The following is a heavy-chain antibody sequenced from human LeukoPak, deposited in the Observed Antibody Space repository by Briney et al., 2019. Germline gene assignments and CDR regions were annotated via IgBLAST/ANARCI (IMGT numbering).Heavy chain of an antibody. D-gene: IGHD3-10*01. Sequence: GASGKVSCKASGYTFTSYAMNWVRQAPGQGREGRRWMNTNTGKQTYTQGFTGRIVFSLDTSVSTAYLQISSLKAEDTAVYYCARSDEIWFGELCFDYWGQGTLVTVSS. CDR1: GYTFTSYA. J-gene: IGHJ4*02. V-gene: IGHV7-4-1*02. CDR3: ARSDEIWFGELCFDY. CDR2: MNTNTGKQ.